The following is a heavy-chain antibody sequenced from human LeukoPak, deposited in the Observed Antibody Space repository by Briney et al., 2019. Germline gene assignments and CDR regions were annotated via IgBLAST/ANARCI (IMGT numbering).Heavy chain of an antibody. J-gene: IGHJ6*03. CDR1: GGSFSGYY. V-gene: IGHV4-34*01. D-gene: IGHD3-10*01. CDR2: INHSGST. CDR3: AREGGSGTLYYYYYMDV. Sequence: SETLSLTCAVYGGSFSGYYWSWIRQPPGKGLEWIGEINHSGSTNYNPSLKSRVTISVDTSENQFSLKLSSVTAADTAVYYCAREGGSGTLYYYYYMDVWGKGTTVTVSS.